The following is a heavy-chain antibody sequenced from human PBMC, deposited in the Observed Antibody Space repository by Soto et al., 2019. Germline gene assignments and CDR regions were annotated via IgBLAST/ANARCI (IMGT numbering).Heavy chain of an antibody. CDR3: ARGKFEGGYNSLDY. J-gene: IGHJ4*02. Sequence: GGSLRLSCAASGFTFSSYAMHWVRQAPGKGLEYVSAISSNGGRTYYADSVKGRFTISRDNSKNTLYLQMGSLRAEDMAVYYCARGKFEGGYNSLDYWGQGTLVTVSS. V-gene: IGHV3-64*02. CDR2: ISSNGGRT. D-gene: IGHD5-12*01. CDR1: GFTFSSYA.